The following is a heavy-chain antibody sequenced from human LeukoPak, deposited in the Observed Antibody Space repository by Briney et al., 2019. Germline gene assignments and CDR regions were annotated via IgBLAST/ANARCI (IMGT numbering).Heavy chain of an antibody. J-gene: IGHJ4*02. V-gene: IGHV3-23*01. CDR3: AKGHRYCTSGNCNSAVDY. Sequence: GGSLRLSCAASGFTFSRYATSWVRQAPGRGLEWVSAISGGGGSTYYVDSVKGRFTISRDNSKNTLYVQMNSLRAEDTAVYYCAKGHRYCTSGNCNSAVDYWGQGTLVTVSS. CDR2: ISGGGGST. CDR1: GFTFSRYA. D-gene: IGHD2-15*01.